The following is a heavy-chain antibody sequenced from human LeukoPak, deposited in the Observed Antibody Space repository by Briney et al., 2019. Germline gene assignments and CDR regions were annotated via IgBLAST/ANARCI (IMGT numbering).Heavy chain of an antibody. V-gene: IGHV3-33*01. D-gene: IGHD3-16*01. J-gene: IGHJ6*03. Sequence: GGSLRLSCAASGFTFSSYGMHWVRQAPGKGLEWVAVIWYDGSNKYYADSVKGRFTISRDNSKNTLYLQMNSLRAEDTAVYYRARRGRLTVRAYYYYMDVWGKGTTVTVSS. CDR1: GFTFSSYG. CDR3: ARRGRLTVRAYYYYMDV. CDR2: IWYDGSNK.